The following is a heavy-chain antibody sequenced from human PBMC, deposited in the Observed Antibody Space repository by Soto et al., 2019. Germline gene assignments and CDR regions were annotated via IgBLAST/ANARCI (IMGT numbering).Heavy chain of an antibody. D-gene: IGHD3-22*01. CDR1: EFTFSNYA. CDR2: ISDNGGTT. V-gene: IGHV3-23*01. CDR3: AAYNYDSRKTDY. J-gene: IGHJ4*02. Sequence: GGSLRLSCAASEFTFSNYAMSWVRQAPGKGLEWVSSISDNGGTTYYADSVKGRFTISRDNSKNTLYLQMNSLRAEDTAVYYCAAYNYDSRKTDYWGQGTLVTVSS.